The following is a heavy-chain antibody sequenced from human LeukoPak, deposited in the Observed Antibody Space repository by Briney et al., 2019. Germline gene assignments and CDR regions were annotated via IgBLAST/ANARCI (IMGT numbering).Heavy chain of an antibody. CDR2: ISYDGTNK. CDR3: AKGGVVVPAAADY. J-gene: IGHJ4*02. V-gene: IGHV3-30*18. CDR1: GFTFSNYG. D-gene: IGHD2-2*01. Sequence: GGSLRLSCTASGFTFSNYGMHWVRQAPGMGLEWVTVISYDGTNKYYADSVKGRFTISRDNSKNTLYLQMNSLRAEDTAVYYCAKGGVVVPAAADYWGQGTLVTVSS.